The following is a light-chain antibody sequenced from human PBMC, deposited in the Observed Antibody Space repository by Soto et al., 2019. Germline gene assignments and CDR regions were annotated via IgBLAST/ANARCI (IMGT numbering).Light chain of an antibody. J-gene: IGLJ3*02. CDR3: SSYISSSTLWV. Sequence: QPALTQPASVSGSPGQSITISCTGTSSDIGGYNYVSWYQQHPSKAPKLMIYDVSNRPSGVSSRFSGSRSGNTASLTISGLQAEDEADYYCSSYISSSTLWVFGGGTKLTVL. CDR2: DVS. CDR1: SSDIGGYNY. V-gene: IGLV2-14*03.